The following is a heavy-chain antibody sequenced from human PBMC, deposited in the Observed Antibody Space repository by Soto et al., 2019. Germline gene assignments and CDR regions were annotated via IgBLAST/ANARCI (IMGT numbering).Heavy chain of an antibody. Sequence: QVQLVESGGGVVQPGRSLRLSCAASGFTFSDYAMHWVRQPPGKGLEWVAIISSDRKNTYYGDSVKGRFTISRDDSTSTLSLQMNGLRPEDTAVYFCARVHCTTELCSGLYFYYALDVWGQGTTVTVSS. CDR2: ISSDRKNT. D-gene: IGHD2-21*01. V-gene: IGHV3-30*01. J-gene: IGHJ6*02. CDR3: ARVHCTTELCSGLYFYYALDV. CDR1: GFTFSDYA.